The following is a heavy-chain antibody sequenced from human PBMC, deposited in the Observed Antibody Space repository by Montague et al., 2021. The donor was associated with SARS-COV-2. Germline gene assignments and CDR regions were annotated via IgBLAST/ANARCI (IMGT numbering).Heavy chain of an antibody. J-gene: IGHJ4*02. V-gene: IGHV4-39*01. CDR1: GGSISSSSYY. CDR2: NYDSGST. CDR3: ARHAGKRITIFGVVKRQYYFDY. Sequence: SETLSLTCTVSGGSISSSSYYWGWIRQPPGRGLEWIGSNYDSGSTYYNPSLRSRVTISVDTSKNQFSLKLSSVTDADMAVYYCARHAGKRITIFGVVKRQYYFDYWGQGTLVTVSS. D-gene: IGHD3-3*01.